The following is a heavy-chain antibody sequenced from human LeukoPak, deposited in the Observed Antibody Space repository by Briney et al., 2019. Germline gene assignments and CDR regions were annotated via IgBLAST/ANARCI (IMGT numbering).Heavy chain of an antibody. Sequence: GGSLRLSCAASGFTVNSNYMSWVRQAPGKGLERVSINKDGRTYYADSVKGRFTISRDNSRNMLYLQMNGLRAEDTAVYYCARDVNSYAHCGHWGQGTLVTVSS. CDR3: ARDVNSYAHCGH. J-gene: IGHJ4*02. CDR1: GFTVNSNY. D-gene: IGHD5-18*01. V-gene: IGHV3-53*01. CDR2: NKDGRT.